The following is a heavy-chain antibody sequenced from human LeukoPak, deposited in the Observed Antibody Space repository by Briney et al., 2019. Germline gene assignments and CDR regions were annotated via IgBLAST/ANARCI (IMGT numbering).Heavy chain of an antibody. CDR2: IYHSGST. V-gene: IGHV4-38-2*02. Sequence: SETLSLTCTVSGYSISSGYYWGWIRQPPGKGLEWIGSIYHSGSTYYNPSLKSRVTISVDTSKNQFSLKLSSVTAADTAVYYCARGRGEGRGISMVRGVRAPSYNWFDPWGHGTLVTVSS. J-gene: IGHJ5*02. CDR3: ARGRGEGRGISMVRGVRAPSYNWFDP. CDR1: GYSISSGYY. D-gene: IGHD3-10*01.